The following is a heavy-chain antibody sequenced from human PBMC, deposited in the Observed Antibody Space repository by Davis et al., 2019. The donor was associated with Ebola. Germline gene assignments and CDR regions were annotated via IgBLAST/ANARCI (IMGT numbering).Heavy chain of an antibody. CDR2: INAGNGNT. V-gene: IGHV1-3*01. CDR3: AREEGYCSSTSCYGGGFDP. CDR1: GYTFTSYA. Sequence: ASVKVSCKASGYTFTSYAMHWVRQAPGQRLEWMGWINAGNGNTKYSQKFQGRVTMTRDTSISTAYMELSRLRSDDTAVYYCAREEGYCSSTSCYGGGFDPWGQGTLVTVSS. D-gene: IGHD2-2*01. J-gene: IGHJ5*02.